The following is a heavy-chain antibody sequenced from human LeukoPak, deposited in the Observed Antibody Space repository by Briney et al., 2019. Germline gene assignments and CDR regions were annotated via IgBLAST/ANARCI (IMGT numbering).Heavy chain of an antibody. Sequence: TGGSLRLSCAASGFTFSSYGMHWVRQAPGKGLEWVAFIRYDGSNKYYADSVKGRFTISRDNSKNTLYLQMNSLGAEDTAVYYCAKSLSNRRARDYFDCWGQGTLVTVSS. CDR3: AKSLSNRRARDYFDC. V-gene: IGHV3-30*02. CDR2: IRYDGSNK. CDR1: GFTFSSYG. J-gene: IGHJ4*02.